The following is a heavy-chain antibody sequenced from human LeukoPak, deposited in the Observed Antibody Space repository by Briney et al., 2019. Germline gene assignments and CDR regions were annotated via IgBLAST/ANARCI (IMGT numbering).Heavy chain of an antibody. CDR2: ISAYNGNT. CDR1: GYTFTSYG. V-gene: IGHV1-18*01. CDR3: ARDYIPAGIYYYGMDV. D-gene: IGHD2-2*01. Sequence: ASVKVSCKASGYTFTSYGISWVRQAPGQGLEWMGWISAYNGNTNYAQKLQGRVAMTTGTSTSTAYMELRSLRSDDTAVYYCARDYIPAGIYYYGMDVWGQGTTVTVSS. J-gene: IGHJ6*02.